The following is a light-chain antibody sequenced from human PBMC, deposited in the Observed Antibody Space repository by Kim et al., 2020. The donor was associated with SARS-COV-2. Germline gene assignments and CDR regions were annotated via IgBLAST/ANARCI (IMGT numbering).Light chain of an antibody. Sequence: QTATLECTGNGKTVSNQGAGWLHQRKGHPPKLLSYRNNSRPSGIAERLSASRAENTATLTITGLQPEDEADYYCSARDSILIAGVFGGGTQLTVL. CDR2: RNN. CDR3: SARDSILIAGV. V-gene: IGLV10-54*01. J-gene: IGLJ3*02. CDR1: GKTVSNQG.